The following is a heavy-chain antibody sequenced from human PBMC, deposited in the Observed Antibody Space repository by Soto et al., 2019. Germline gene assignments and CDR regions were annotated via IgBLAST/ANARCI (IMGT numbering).Heavy chain of an antibody. CDR1: GGSLSRSRYS. Sequence: PPETLSLTCTVSGGSLSRSRYSWGWIRQPPGKGLEWIGSLYYSGSTYYNSSLKSRVTISVDTSKNQFSLKLSSVTAADTAVYYCARGGGIVVVTAPYDHWGQGTLVTVSS. V-gene: IGHV4-39*01. CDR3: ARGGGIVVVTAPYDH. D-gene: IGHD2-21*02. CDR2: LYYSGST. J-gene: IGHJ4*02.